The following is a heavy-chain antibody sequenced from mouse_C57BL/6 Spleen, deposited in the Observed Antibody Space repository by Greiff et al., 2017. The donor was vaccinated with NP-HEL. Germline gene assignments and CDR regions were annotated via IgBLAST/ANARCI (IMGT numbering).Heavy chain of an antibody. CDR2: ISSGSSTI. V-gene: IGHV5-17*01. Sequence: DVQLVESGGGLVKPGGSLKLSCAASGFTFSDYGMHWVRQAPEKGLEWVAYISSGSSTIYYADTVKGRFTISRDNATNTLFLQMTSLRSEDTAMYYCAVAGFDYWGQGTTLTVSS. CDR3: AVAGFDY. CDR1: GFTFSDYG. J-gene: IGHJ2*01.